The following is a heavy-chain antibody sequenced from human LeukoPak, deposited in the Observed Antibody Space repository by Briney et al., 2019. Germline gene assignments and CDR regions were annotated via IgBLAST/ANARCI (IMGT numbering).Heavy chain of an antibody. J-gene: IGHJ4*02. CDR1: GFTFSDYY. CDR2: ISSSGSTL. D-gene: IGHD3-22*01. CDR3: ARDLYYYDSSGYLDY. Sequence: GVSLRLSCAASGFTFSDYYMSWIRQAPGKGLEGGSYISSSGSTLYYADSVKRRFTISGDNAKNSVYLHMNSLRAEDPPVYYCARDLYYYDSSGYLDYWGQGTLVTVSS. V-gene: IGHV3-11*01.